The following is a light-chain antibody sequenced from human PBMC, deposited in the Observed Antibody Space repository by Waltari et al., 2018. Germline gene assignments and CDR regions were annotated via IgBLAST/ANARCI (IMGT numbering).Light chain of an antibody. CDR2: DVS. Sequence: QSALTQPRSVSGSPGQSVTISCPGTSSDVGGYNSVSRYQQHPGKAPKLMIYDVSKRPSGVPDRFSGSKSGNTASLTISGLQAEDEADYYCCSYAGSYTLYVFGTGTKVTVL. J-gene: IGLJ1*01. CDR3: CSYAGSYTLYV. V-gene: IGLV2-11*02. CDR1: SSDVGGYNS.